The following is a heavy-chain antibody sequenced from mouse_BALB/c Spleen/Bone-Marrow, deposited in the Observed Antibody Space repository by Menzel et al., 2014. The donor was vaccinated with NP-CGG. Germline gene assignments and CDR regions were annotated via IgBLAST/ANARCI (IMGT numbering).Heavy chain of an antibody. Sequence: LQESGAELVRPGTSVRVSCKASGYAFSNYLIEWVKQRPGQGLEWIGVINPGSGDINYNEKFKGEAALTADKSSSTAYMQLSSLTSDDSAVYFCARFIATAYAMDYWGQGTSVTVSS. CDR1: GYAFSNYL. D-gene: IGHD1-1*01. CDR2: INPGSGDI. V-gene: IGHV1-54*01. J-gene: IGHJ4*01. CDR3: ARFIATAYAMDY.